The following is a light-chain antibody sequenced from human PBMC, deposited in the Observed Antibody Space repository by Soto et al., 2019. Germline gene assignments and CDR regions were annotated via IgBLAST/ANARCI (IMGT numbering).Light chain of an antibody. Sequence: QSVLTQPPSVSAAPGQKVTISCSGSSSNIGNNYVSWYQQLPGTAPKLLIYDNNKRPSGIPDRFSGPKSGTSATLGITGLQTGDEADYYCGTWDSSLSAEVVFGGGTKLTVL. V-gene: IGLV1-51*01. CDR2: DNN. CDR1: SSNIGNNY. CDR3: GTWDSSLSAEVV. J-gene: IGLJ2*01.